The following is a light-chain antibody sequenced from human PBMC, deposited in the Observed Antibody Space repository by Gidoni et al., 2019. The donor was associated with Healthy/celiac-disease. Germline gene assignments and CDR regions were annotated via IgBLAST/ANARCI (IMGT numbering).Light chain of an antibody. J-gene: IGLJ3*02. CDR3: AAWDDSLNGWV. V-gene: IGLV1-44*01. Sequence: TISCSGSSSTIGSNPVNWYQQLPGTAPKLLIYSNNQRPSGVPDRFSGSKSGTSASLAISGLQSEDEADYYCAAWDDSLNGWVFGGGTKLTVL. CDR2: SNN. CDR1: SSTIGSNP.